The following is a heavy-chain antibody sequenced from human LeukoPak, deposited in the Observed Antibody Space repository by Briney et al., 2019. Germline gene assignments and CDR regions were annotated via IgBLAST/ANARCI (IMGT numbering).Heavy chain of an antibody. CDR3: GWQD. V-gene: IGHV3-71*01. D-gene: IGHD6-13*01. CDR2: TKNKTNRGTT. Sequence: GGSLRLSCAASGFTFSSYGMHWVRQAPGKGLEWVGFTKNKTNRGTTEYAASVKGRSTISRDDSKSIAYMQMNSLKTEDTAVYYYGWQDWGQGTLVTVSS. CDR1: GFTFSSYG. J-gene: IGHJ4*02.